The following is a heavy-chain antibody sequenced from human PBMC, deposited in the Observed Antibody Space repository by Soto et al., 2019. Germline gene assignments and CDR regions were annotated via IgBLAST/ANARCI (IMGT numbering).Heavy chain of an antibody. CDR3: ARGGWYSGGGGAFDI. CDR2: IWYDGSNK. Sequence: GGSLRLSCAASGFTFSSYGMHWVRQAPGKGLEWVAVIWYDGSNKYYEDYVKGRFTISRDNSKNTLYLQMNSLRAEDTAVYYCARGGWYSGGGGAFDIWGQGTMVTVSS. CDR1: GFTFSSYG. D-gene: IGHD6-19*01. V-gene: IGHV3-33*01. J-gene: IGHJ3*02.